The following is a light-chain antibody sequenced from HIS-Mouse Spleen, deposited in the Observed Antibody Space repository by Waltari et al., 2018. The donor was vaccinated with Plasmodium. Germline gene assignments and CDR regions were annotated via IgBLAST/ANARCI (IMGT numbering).Light chain of an antibody. J-gene: IGKJ1*01. Sequence: DIQMTQSPSSLCASVGDRVTITCRASKGIRNDLGCYQQKPGKAPKRLIYASSSLQSGVPSRFSGSGAGTEFTLTISSLQPEDFATYYCLQHNSYPRTFGQGTKVEIK. CDR1: KGIRND. CDR3: LQHNSYPRT. V-gene: IGKV1-17*01. CDR2: ASS.